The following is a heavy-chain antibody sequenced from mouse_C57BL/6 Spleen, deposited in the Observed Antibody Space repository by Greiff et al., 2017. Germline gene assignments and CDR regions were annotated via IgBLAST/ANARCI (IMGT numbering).Heavy chain of an antibody. V-gene: IGHV14-4*01. Sequence: EVQLQESGAELVRPGASVKLSCTASGFNIKDDYMHWVKQRPEQGLEWIGWIDPENGDTEYASKFQGKATITADTSSNTAYLQLSSLTSEDTAVYYCTPDGSGYFDVWGTGTTVTVSS. D-gene: IGHD2-3*01. J-gene: IGHJ1*03. CDR1: GFNIKDDY. CDR2: IDPENGDT. CDR3: TPDGSGYFDV.